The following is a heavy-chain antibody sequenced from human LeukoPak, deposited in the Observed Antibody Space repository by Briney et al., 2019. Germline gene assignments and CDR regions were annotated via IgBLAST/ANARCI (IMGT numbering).Heavy chain of an antibody. Sequence: ASVKVSCKASGYTFTGYYMHWVRQAPGQGPEWMGWINPNSGGTNYAQKFQGRVTMTRDTSISTAYMELSRLRSDDTAVYYCARTAAYCSSTSCYLSLGAFDIWGQGTMVTVSS. V-gene: IGHV1-2*02. CDR3: ARTAAYCSSTSCYLSLGAFDI. CDR2: INPNSGGT. CDR1: GYTFTGYY. D-gene: IGHD2-2*01. J-gene: IGHJ3*02.